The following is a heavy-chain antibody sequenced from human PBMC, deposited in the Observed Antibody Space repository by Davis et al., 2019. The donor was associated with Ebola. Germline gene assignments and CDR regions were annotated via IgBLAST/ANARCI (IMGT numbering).Heavy chain of an antibody. CDR3: ARLGTDYYDSSGYYGEYWYFDL. CDR1: GGTFSSYA. J-gene: IGHJ2*01. Sequence: SVKVSCKASGGTFSSYAISWVRQAPGQGLEWMGGIIPIFGTANYAQKFQGRVTITADESTSTAYMELSSLRSEDTAVYYCARLGTDYYDSSGYYGEYWYFDLWGRGTLVTVSS. V-gene: IGHV1-69*13. CDR2: IIPIFGTA. D-gene: IGHD3-22*01.